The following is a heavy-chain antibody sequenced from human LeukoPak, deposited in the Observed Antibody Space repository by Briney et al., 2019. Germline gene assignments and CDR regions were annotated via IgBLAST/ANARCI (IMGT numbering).Heavy chain of an antibody. Sequence: SQTLSLTCAVSGGSISSGGYSWSWIRQPPGKGLEWIGYIYHSGSTYYNPSLKSRVTISVDTSKNQFSLKLSSVTAADTAVYYCARAGGARYSYGQRGLYYYYGMDVWGQGTTVTVSS. CDR1: GGSISSGGYS. J-gene: IGHJ6*02. CDR3: ARAGGARYSYGQRGLYYYYGMDV. V-gene: IGHV4-30-2*01. D-gene: IGHD5-18*01. CDR2: IYHSGST.